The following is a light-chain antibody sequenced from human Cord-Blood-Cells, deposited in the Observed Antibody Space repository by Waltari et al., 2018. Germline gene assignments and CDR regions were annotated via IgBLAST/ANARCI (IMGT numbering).Light chain of an antibody. Sequence: DMVITQPASLLAVLLGEGATISWNCRQGVLYSSNNKNYLAWYQHKPGQPPKLLIYWASTRESGVPDRFSGSGSGTDFTLTISSLQAEDVAVYYCQQYYSTPFTFGPGTKVDIK. V-gene: IGKV4-1*01. CDR1: QGVLYSSNNKNY. CDR3: QQYYSTPFT. CDR2: WAS. J-gene: IGKJ3*01.